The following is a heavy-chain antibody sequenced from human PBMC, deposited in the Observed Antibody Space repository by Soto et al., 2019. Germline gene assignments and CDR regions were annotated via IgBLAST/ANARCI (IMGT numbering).Heavy chain of an antibody. CDR1: GYNFPSYR. CDR3: ASSYDLWNPYYGMDV. D-gene: IGHD3-3*01. V-gene: IGHV5-51*01. CDR2: IHPSDSDT. J-gene: IGHJ6*02. Sequence: GESLKISCKGSGYNFPSYRINWVRQMPGKGLEWMGSIHPSDSDTRYSPSFQGQVTISADKSISTAYLQWSSLKASDTAMYYCASSYDLWNPYYGMDVWGQGTTVTVSS.